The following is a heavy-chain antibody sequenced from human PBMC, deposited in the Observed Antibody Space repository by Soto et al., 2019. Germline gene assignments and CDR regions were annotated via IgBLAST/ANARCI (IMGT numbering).Heavy chain of an antibody. CDR3: ARDARNADYDY. CDR1: GFTFSSHA. CDR2: IHGTRSII. Sequence: EVQLVESGGGLVQPGGSLKLSCAVSGFTFSSHAMNWVRQAPGKGLEWVAYIHGTRSIIYYSDSVKGRFTTSRDNAKNSLYLKIDILRDEDTALYYGARDARNADYDYWGQGPLVTVSS. V-gene: IGHV3-48*02. J-gene: IGHJ4*02. D-gene: IGHD3-16*01.